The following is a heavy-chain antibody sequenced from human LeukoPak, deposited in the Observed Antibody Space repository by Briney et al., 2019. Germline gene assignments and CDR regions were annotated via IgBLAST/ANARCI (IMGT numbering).Heavy chain of an antibody. CDR3: ARVLKLAGTTYSLGGY. J-gene: IGHJ4*02. CDR2: INPNSGGT. D-gene: IGHD1-1*01. CDR1: GYTFTSYG. Sequence: GASVKVSCKASGYTFTSYGISWVRQAPGQGLEWMGWINPNSGGTNYAQKFQGRVTMTRDTSISTAYMELSRLRSDDTAVYYCARVLKLAGTTYSLGGYWGQGTLVTVSS. V-gene: IGHV1-2*02.